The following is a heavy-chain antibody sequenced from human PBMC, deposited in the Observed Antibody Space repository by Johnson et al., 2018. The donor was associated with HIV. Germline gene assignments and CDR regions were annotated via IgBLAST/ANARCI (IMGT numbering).Heavy chain of an antibody. V-gene: IGHV3-30*19. CDR3: ARFYYYDSSGYYDAFDI. D-gene: IGHD3-22*01. J-gene: IGHJ3*02. CDR1: GFTFSSYG. Sequence: QVQLVESGGGVVQPGRSLRLSCAASGFTFSSYGMHWVRQAPGKGLEWVAVISYDGSNKYYADSVKGRFTISRDNSKNTLYLQMNSLRAEDTAVYYCARFYYYDSSGYYDAFDIWGQGTMVTVSS. CDR2: ISYDGSNK.